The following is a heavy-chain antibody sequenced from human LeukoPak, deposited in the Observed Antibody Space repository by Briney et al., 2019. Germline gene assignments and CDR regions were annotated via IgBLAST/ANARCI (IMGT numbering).Heavy chain of an antibody. CDR2: IHSDGRTT. CDR3: ARVDTAMVTIFDY. D-gene: IGHD5-18*01. V-gene: IGHV3-74*01. J-gene: IGHJ4*02. CDR1: GFTFRSYW. Sequence: GGSLRLSCAASGFTFRSYWMHWVRQAPGKGLVWVSLIHSDGRTTNYADSVKGRFTISRDNAKNTLFLQMDSLRAEDTAVYYCARVDTAMVTIFDYWGQGTLVTVSS.